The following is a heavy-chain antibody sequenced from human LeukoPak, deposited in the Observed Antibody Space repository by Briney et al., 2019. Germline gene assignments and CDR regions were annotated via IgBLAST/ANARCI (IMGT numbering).Heavy chain of an antibody. V-gene: IGHV3-64D*06. CDR1: GFTFSSYA. CDR2: ISSNGGTT. Sequence: GGSLRLSCSASGFTFSSYAMHWVRQAPGKRLEYVSAISSNGGTTYYADSVKGRFTISRDNSKSTLYLQMSSLRAEDTAVYFCVGIYYDSSYYFDYWGQGTLVTVSS. D-gene: IGHD3-3*01. J-gene: IGHJ4*02. CDR3: VGIYYDSSYYFDY.